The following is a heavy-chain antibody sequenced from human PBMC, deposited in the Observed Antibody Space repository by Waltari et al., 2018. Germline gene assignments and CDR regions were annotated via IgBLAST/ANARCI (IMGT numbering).Heavy chain of an antibody. CDR2: ISGSGGST. CDR1: GFTFTGYA. Sequence: EVQLLESGGGLVQPGGSLRLSCAASGFTFTGYAMRWFRQAPGKGLEWVSAISGSGGSTYYADSVKGRFTISRDNSKNTLYLQMNSLRAEDTAVYYCAKDDYPITGNDYWGQGTLVTVSS. CDR3: AKDDYPITGNDY. V-gene: IGHV3-23*01. J-gene: IGHJ4*02. D-gene: IGHD1-20*01.